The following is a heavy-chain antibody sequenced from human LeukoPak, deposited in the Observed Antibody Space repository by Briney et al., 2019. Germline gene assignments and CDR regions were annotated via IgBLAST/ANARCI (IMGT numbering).Heavy chain of an antibody. CDR2: IYYSGST. Sequence: SQTLSLTCAVSGGSISSGGYSWSWIRQPPGKGLEWIGYIYYSGSTYYNPSLKSRVTISVDTSKNQFSLKLSSVTAADTAVYYCASRYCSGGSCYSADAFDIWGQGTMVTVSS. CDR3: ASRYCSGGSCYSADAFDI. J-gene: IGHJ3*02. CDR1: GGSISSGGYS. V-gene: IGHV4-30-4*07. D-gene: IGHD2-15*01.